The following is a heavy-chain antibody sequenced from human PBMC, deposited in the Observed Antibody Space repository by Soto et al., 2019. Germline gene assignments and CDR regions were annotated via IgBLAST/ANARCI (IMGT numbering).Heavy chain of an antibody. V-gene: IGHV3-7*05. CDR1: GFTFSSYW. D-gene: IGHD3-22*01. J-gene: IGHJ4*02. Sequence: PGGSLRLSCAASGFTFSSYWMSWVRQAPGKGLEWVANIKQDGSEKYYVDSVKGRFTISRDNARNSLYLQMNSLRAEDTAVYYCARDWSDGFYDSSGYSDYWGQGTLVTVSS. CDR3: ARDWSDGFYDSSGYSDY. CDR2: IKQDGSEK.